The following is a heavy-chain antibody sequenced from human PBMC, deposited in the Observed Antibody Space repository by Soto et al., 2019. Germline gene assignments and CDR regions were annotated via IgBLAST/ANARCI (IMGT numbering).Heavy chain of an antibody. J-gene: IGHJ4*02. D-gene: IGHD2-2*01. Sequence: EVQLVESGGVVVQPGGSLRLSCAASGFTFDDYTMHWVRQGPGKGLEWVSLISWDGSSPYYADSVKGRFTISRDNSKNSLYLQRNSLRTEDTALYYCAKGDGASYCSSTSCSIDYWVQGTLVTVSS. V-gene: IGHV3-43*01. CDR1: GFTFDDYT. CDR3: AKGDGASYCSSTSCSIDY. CDR2: ISWDGSSP.